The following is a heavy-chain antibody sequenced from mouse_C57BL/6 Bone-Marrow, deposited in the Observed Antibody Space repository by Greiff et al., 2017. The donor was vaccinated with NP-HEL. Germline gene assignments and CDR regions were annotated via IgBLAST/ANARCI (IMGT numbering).Heavy chain of an antibody. CDR3: ARRRGSWFAY. J-gene: IGHJ3*01. V-gene: IGHV5-17*01. CDR2: ISSGSSTI. CDR1: GFTFSDYG. Sequence: EVNVVESGGGLVKPGGSLKLSCAASGFTFSDYGMHWVRQAPEKGLEWVAYISSGSSTIYYADTVKGRFTISRDNAKNTLFLQMTSLRSEDTAMYYCARRRGSWFAYWGQGTLVTVSA.